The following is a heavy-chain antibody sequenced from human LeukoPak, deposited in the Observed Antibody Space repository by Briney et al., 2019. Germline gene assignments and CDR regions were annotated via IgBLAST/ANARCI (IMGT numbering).Heavy chain of an antibody. CDR3: AKDGRVRGVIITLAI. V-gene: IGHV3-23*01. Sequence: GGSLRLSCAASGFTFSSYAMSWVRQAPGKGLEWVSAISGSGGSTYYADSVKGRFTISRDNSKNTLYLQMNGLRAEDTAVYYCAKDGRVRGVIITLAIWGQGTLVTVSS. CDR2: ISGSGGST. CDR1: GFTFSSYA. D-gene: IGHD3-10*01. J-gene: IGHJ4*02.